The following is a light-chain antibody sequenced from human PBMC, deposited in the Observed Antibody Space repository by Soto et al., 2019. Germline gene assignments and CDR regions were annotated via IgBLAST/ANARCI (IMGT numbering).Light chain of an antibody. CDR3: CSYAGSRTYI. Sequence: QSALTQPASVSGSPGQSITISCTGTSSDVGSHNLVSWYQQHPGRAPKLMIYEGSKRPSGVSNRFSGSKSGNTASLTISGLQAEDEAEYYCCSYAGSRTYIFASGTKVTVL. J-gene: IGLJ1*01. CDR2: EGS. V-gene: IGLV2-23*01. CDR1: SSDVGSHNL.